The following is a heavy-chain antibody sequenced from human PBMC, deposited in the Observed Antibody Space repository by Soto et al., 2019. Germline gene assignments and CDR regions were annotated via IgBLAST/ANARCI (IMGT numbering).Heavy chain of an antibody. CDR3: ARGRGCSSTSCYRYYMDV. D-gene: IGHD2-2*01. V-gene: IGHV3-74*01. CDR2: INSDGSST. CDR1: GFTFSSYW. Sequence: GGSLRLSCAASGFTFSSYWMHWVRQAPGKGLVWVSRINSDGSSTSYADSVKGRFTISRDNAKNTLYLQMNSLRAEDTAVYYCARGRGCSSTSCYRYYMDVWAKGTTVTVSS. J-gene: IGHJ6*03.